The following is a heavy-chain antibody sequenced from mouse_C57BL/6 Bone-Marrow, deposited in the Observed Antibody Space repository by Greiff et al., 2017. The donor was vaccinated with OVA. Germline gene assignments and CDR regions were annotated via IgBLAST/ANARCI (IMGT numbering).Heavy chain of an antibody. J-gene: IGHJ4*01. CDR2: IYPRSGNT. CDR1: GYTFTSYG. Sequence: QVQLQQSGAELARPGASVKLSCKASGYTFTSYGISWVKQRTGQGLEWIGEIYPRSGNTYYNEKFKGKATLTADKSSSTAYMELRSLTSEDSAVYFCARGIRRYYAMDYGGQGTSVTVSS. CDR3: ARGIRRYYAMDY. V-gene: IGHV1-81*01.